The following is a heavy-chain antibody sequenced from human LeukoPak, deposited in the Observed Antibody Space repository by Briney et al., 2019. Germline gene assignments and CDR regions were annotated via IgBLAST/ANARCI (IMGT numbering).Heavy chain of an antibody. V-gene: IGHV3-7*03. CDR3: ARRNAMDI. J-gene: IGHJ6*02. CDR1: GFTFSNYW. Sequence: GGSLRLSCAASGFTFSNYWMTWVRQAPGKGLEWVANINRDGSERYYVDSVKGRFTISRDDAKSSLYLQMNSLRAEDTAVYYCARRNAMDIWGQGTTVIVFS. CDR2: INRDGSER.